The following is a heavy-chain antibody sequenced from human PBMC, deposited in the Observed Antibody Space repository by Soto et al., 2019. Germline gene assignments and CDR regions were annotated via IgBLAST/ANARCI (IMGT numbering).Heavy chain of an antibody. V-gene: IGHV1-46*01. CDR1: GYTFTSYY. D-gene: IGHD1-26*01. CDR3: AREGQLPHSGEQEYFDY. Sequence: QVQLVQSGAEVKKPGASVKVSCKASGYTFTSYYMHWVRQAPGQGLEWMGIINPSGGSTSYAQKFQGRVTMSRDTSTSTVYMELSSLRSEDTAVYYCAREGQLPHSGEQEYFDYWGQGTLVTVSS. CDR2: INPSGGST. J-gene: IGHJ4*02.